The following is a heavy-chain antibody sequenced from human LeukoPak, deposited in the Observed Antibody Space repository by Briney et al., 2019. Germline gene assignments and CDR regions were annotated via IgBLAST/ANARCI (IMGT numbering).Heavy chain of an antibody. CDR2: IYSGGST. Sequence: GGSLRLSCAASGFTVSSNYMSWVRQAPGKGLEWVSVIYSGGSTYYADSVKGRFTISRDNSKNTLYLQMNSLRAEDTAVYYCASSVAAAGTEDYWGQGTLVTVSS. CDR3: ASSVAAAGTEDY. D-gene: IGHD6-13*01. J-gene: IGHJ4*02. CDR1: GFTVSSNY. V-gene: IGHV3-53*01.